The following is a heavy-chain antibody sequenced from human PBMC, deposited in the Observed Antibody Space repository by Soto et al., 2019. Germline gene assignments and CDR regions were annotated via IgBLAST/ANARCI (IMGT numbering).Heavy chain of an antibody. D-gene: IGHD2-15*01. CDR2: IGSSSSYI. V-gene: IGHV3-21*01. CDR3: ARDQVARVSYYYYYYGMDV. CDR1: GFTFSSYS. J-gene: IGHJ6*02. Sequence: PGGSLRLSCAASGFTFSSYSMNWVRQAPGTGLEWVSSIGSSSSYIYYADSVKGRFTISRDNAKNSLYLQMNSLRAEDTAVYYCARDQVARVSYYYYYYGMDVWGQGTTVTVSS.